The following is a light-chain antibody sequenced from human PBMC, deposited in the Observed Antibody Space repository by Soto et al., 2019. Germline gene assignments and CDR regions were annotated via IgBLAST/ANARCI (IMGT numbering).Light chain of an antibody. Sequence: VLTQPASVSGSPGQSITISCTGTSSDVGGYNYVSWYQHHPGKAPKLIIYDVTNRPSGVSNPFSGSKSGNTASLTISGLHPEDEADYYCSSYTTSNTRQIVFGTGTKVTVL. CDR1: SSDVGGYNY. V-gene: IGLV2-14*03. CDR2: DVT. J-gene: IGLJ1*01. CDR3: SSYTTSNTRQIV.